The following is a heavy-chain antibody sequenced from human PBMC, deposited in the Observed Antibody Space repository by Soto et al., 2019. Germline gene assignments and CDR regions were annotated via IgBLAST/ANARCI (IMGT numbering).Heavy chain of an antibody. CDR1: GFSLSTSGVG. CDR2: IYWDDDK. J-gene: IGHJ1*01. V-gene: IGHV2-5*02. CDR3: AHIAYYSDSSGYYSNAEYFQH. D-gene: IGHD3-22*01. Sequence: QITLKESGPTLVKPTQTLTLTCTFSGFSLSTSGVGVGWIRQPPGKALEWLALIYWDDDKRYSPSLKSRLTITKDTSKHQVVLTMTNMDPVDTATYYCAHIAYYSDSSGYYSNAEYFQHWGQGTLVTVSS.